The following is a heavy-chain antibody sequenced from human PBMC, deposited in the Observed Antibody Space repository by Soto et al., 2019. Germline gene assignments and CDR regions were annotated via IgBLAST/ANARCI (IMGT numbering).Heavy chain of an antibody. D-gene: IGHD2-15*01. V-gene: IGHV4-34*01. Sequence: SETLSLTCAVYGGSFSGYYWSWIRQPPGKGLEWIGEINHSGSTNYNPSLKSRVTISVDTSKNRFSLKLSSVTAADTAVYYCAATQRISGRAYWGQGTLVTVSS. CDR2: INHSGST. CDR1: GGSFSGYY. J-gene: IGHJ4*02. CDR3: AATQRISGRAY.